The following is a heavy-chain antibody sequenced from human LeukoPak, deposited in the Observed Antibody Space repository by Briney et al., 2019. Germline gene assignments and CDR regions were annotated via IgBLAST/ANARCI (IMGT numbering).Heavy chain of an antibody. CDR2: FDPEDGET. D-gene: IGHD6-13*01. CDR3: ASGYSSSWYFWFSGHKALDY. J-gene: IGHJ4*02. V-gene: IGHV1-24*01. CDR1: GYTLTELS. Sequence: ASVKVSCKVSGYTLTELSMHWVRQAPGKGLEWMGGFDPEDGETIYAQKFQGRVTMTEDTSTDTAYMELSSLRSEDTAAYYCASGYSSSWYFWFSGHKALDYWGQGTLVTVSS.